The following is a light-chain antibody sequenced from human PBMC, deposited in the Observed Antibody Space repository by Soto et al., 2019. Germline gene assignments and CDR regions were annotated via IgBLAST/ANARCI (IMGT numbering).Light chain of an antibody. J-gene: IGKJ5*01. CDR3: QQYAGSLIT. V-gene: IGKV3-20*01. CDR2: GAS. CDR1: QSVSNSY. Sequence: EIVLTQSPGTLSLSPGERATLSCRASQSVSNSYLAWYQQKPGQAPRLLISGASSRATGIPDRFSGSGSGTDFTLTISRLEPEDFSVYYCQQYAGSLITFGQGTRLEIK.